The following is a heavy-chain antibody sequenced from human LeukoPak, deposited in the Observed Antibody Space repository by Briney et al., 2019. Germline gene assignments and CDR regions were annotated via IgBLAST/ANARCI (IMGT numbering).Heavy chain of an antibody. Sequence: SETLSLTCTVSGYSISTGYYWGWIRQPPGKGLEWIGSIYHSGSTYYNPSLKSRVTISVDTSKNQFSLKLSSVTAADTAVYYCARWKEYYYGSGSYYRPSGFDPWGQGTLVTVSS. CDR3: ARWKEYYYGSGSYYRPSGFDP. CDR1: GYSISTGYY. D-gene: IGHD3-10*01. V-gene: IGHV4-38-2*02. CDR2: IYHSGST. J-gene: IGHJ5*02.